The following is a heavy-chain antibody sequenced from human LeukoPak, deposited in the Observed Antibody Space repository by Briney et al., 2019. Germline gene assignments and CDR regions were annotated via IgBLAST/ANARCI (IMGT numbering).Heavy chain of an antibody. D-gene: IGHD3-22*01. CDR1: GGSFSGYY. Sequence: SETLSLTCAVYGGSFSGYYWGWIRQPPGKGLEWIGSIYYSGSTYYNPSLRSRVTISVDTSKNQFSPKLSSVTAADTAVYHCAREYYYDSSGTNWFDPWGQGTLVTVSS. CDR2: IYYSGST. CDR3: AREYYYDSSGTNWFDP. V-gene: IGHV4-34*11. J-gene: IGHJ5*02.